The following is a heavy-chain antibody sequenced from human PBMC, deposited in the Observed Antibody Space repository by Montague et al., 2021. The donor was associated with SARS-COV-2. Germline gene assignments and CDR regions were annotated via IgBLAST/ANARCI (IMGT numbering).Heavy chain of an antibody. CDR1: GGSFSVYS. V-gene: IGHV4-34*01. D-gene: IGHD2-2*01. J-gene: IGHJ3*01. CDR3: STEREVVRAARTLFVFDL. CDR2: INHSCTA. Sequence: SETLSLTCAVYGGSFSVYSWSWLRQSPRSGLERIAEINHSCTANYNHYLKRRVSISVDTSKNQFTLKLTSVSAADTAMYFCSTEREVVRAARTLFVFDLWGQGTMVTVSS.